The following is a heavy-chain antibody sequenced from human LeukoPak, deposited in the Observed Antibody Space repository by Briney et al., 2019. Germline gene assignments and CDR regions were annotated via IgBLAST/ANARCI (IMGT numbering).Heavy chain of an antibody. J-gene: IGHJ6*02. Sequence: GASVKVSCKASGGTFSSYAISWVRQAPGQGLEWMGGIIPIFGTANYAQKFQGRVTITADESTSTAHMELSSLRSEDTAVYYCARDSTAYGDYWAFYYYYGMDVWGQGTTVTVSS. CDR2: IIPIFGTA. CDR1: GGTFSSYA. D-gene: IGHD4-17*01. CDR3: ARDSTAYGDYWAFYYYYGMDV. V-gene: IGHV1-69*13.